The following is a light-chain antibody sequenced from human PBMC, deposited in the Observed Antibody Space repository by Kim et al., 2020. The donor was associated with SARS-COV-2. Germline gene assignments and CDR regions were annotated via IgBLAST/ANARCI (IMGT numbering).Light chain of an antibody. V-gene: IGLV2-23*02. CDR1: SSDVGSYNL. Sequence: GQSITLSCTGTSSDVGSYNLVSWYQQHPGKAPKLMIYEVSKRPSGVSNRFSGSKSGNTASLTISGLQAEDEADYYCCSCAGSSTLVFGEGTQLTVL. CDR3: CSCAGSSTLV. J-gene: IGLJ2*01. CDR2: EVS.